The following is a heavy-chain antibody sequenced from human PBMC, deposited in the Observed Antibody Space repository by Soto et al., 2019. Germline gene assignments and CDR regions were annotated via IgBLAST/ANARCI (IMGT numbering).Heavy chain of an antibody. D-gene: IGHD3-10*01. J-gene: IGHJ6*02. CDR2: IYPGDSDT. CDR1: GYSFTSYW. V-gene: IGHV5-51*01. CDR3: ARQPITMVRGVITEYYYGMDV. Sequence: GASLKISCKGSGYSFTSYWIGWVRQMPGKGLEWMGIIYPGDSDTRYSPSFQGQVTISADKSISTAYLQWSSLKASDTAMYYCARQPITMVRGVITEYYYGMDVWGQGTTVTVSS.